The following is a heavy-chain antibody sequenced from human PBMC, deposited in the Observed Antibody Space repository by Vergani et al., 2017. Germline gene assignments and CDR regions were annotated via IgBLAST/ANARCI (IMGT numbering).Heavy chain of an antibody. CDR3: ARASRDGYKPYYFDY. J-gene: IGHJ4*02. CDR2: IWYDGSNK. Sequence: QVQLVESGGGVVQPGRSLRLSCEASGFTFSSYGMHWVRQAPGKGLEWVAVIWYDGSNKYYADSVKGRFTSSRDNSKNTLYLQMNSLRAEDTAVYYCARASRDGYKPYYFDYWGQGTLVTVSS. CDR1: GFTFSSYG. D-gene: IGHD5-24*01. V-gene: IGHV3-33*01.